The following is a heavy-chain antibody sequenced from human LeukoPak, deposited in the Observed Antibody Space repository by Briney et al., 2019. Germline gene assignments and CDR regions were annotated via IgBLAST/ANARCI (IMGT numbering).Heavy chain of an antibody. CDR3: ARVGVNYYYDSSGYYLAGNAFDI. D-gene: IGHD3-22*01. J-gene: IGHJ3*02. Sequence: SETLSLTCTVSGGSISSGSYYWRWIRQPAGKGLEWIARIYTSGSTNYNPYLKSRVNISVDTSKNQFSLKLSSVTAADTAVYYCARVGVNYYYDSSGYYLAGNAFDIWGQGTMVTVSS. V-gene: IGHV4-61*02. CDR1: GGSISSGSYY. CDR2: IYTSGST.